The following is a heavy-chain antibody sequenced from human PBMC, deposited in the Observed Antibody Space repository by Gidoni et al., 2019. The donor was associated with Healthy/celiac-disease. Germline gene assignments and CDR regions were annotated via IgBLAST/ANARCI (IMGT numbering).Heavy chain of an antibody. J-gene: IGHJ4*02. CDR3: ARDVGEGNCGGDCYGY. CDR2: IYYSGST. V-gene: IGHV4-31*03. D-gene: IGHD2-21*02. Sequence: QVQLQESCPGLVKPSQTLSLTCTVSGGSISSGGYYWSWIRQHPGKGLEWIGYIYYSGSTYYNPSLKSRVTISVDTSKNQFSLKLSSVTAADTAVYYCARDVGEGNCGGDCYGYWGQGTLVTVSS. CDR1: GGSISSGGYY.